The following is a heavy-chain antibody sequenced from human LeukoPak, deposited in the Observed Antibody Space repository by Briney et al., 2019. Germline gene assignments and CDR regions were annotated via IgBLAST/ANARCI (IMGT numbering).Heavy chain of an antibody. V-gene: IGHV1-69*05. Sequence: GASVKVSCKASGGTFSSYAISWVRQAPGQGLEWMGGIIPIFGTANYAQKFQGRVTITTDESTSTAYMELSSLRSEDTAVYYCARDTLAPFYYYYYMDVWGKGTTVTVSS. CDR1: GGTFSSYA. J-gene: IGHJ6*03. CDR2: IIPIFGTA. CDR3: ARDTLAPFYYYYYMDV.